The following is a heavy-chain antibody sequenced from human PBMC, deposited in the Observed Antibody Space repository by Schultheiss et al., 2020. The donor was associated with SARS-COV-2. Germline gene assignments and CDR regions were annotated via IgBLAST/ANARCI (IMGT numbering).Heavy chain of an antibody. Sequence: SETLSLSCTVSGGSISSYYWSWIRQPPGKGLEWIGYIYYSGSTYYNPSLKSRVTISVDTSKNQFSLKLSSVTAADTAVYYCASFNSPYGMDVWGQGTTVTVSS. CDR2: IYYSGST. V-gene: IGHV4-59*01. CDR1: GGSISSYY. CDR3: ASFNSPYGMDV. J-gene: IGHJ6*02.